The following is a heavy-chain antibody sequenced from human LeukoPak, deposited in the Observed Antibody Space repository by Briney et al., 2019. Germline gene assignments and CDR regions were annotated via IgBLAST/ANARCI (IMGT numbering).Heavy chain of an antibody. V-gene: IGHV3-23*01. CDR3: AKDPWLTSEYFQH. CDR2: ISGSGGST. Sequence: AGGSLRLSCAASGFTFSSYAISWVRQAPGKGLEWVSAISGSGGSTYYADSVKGRFTISRDNSKNTLYLQMNSLRAEDTAVYYCAKDPWLTSEYFQHWGQGTLVTVFS. CDR1: GFTFSSYA. J-gene: IGHJ1*01. D-gene: IGHD6-19*01.